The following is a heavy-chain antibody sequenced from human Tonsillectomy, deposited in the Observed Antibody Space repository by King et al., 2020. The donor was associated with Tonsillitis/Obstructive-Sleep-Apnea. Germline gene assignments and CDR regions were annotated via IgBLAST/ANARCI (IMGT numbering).Heavy chain of an antibody. D-gene: IGHD3-10*01. V-gene: IGHV3-30*18. CDR2: ISYDGSNK. CDR3: AKDDPSTMVRGVPYYYYGMDV. CDR1: GFTFSHYG. Sequence: HVQLVESGGGVVQPGRSLRLSCAASGFTFSHYGMHWVRQAPGKGLEWVAVISYDGSNKYYGDSVKGRLTISRDNSKNTLYLQMNSLRAEDTAVYYCAKDDPSTMVRGVPYYYYGMDVWGQGTTVTVSS. J-gene: IGHJ6*02.